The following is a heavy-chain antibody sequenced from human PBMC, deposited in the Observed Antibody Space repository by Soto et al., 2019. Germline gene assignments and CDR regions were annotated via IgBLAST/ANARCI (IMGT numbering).Heavy chain of an antibody. D-gene: IGHD2-15*01. V-gene: IGHV2-5*02. CDR1: GFSLSTSGVG. J-gene: IGHJ4*02. Sequence: QITLRESGPPLVKPTQTLTLTCTISGFSLSTSGVGVGWIRQPPGKSLEWLALIYWDDVQRYSPSLKTRLTIXXDXSTXQVVLTMTNMDPVDTATYYCAHSPCSGGTCYLFDYWGQGTLVTVSS. CDR3: AHSPCSGGTCYLFDY. CDR2: IYWDDVQ.